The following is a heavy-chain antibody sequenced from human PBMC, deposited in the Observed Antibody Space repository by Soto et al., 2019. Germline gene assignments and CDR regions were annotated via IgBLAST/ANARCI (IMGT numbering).Heavy chain of an antibody. V-gene: IGHV4-61*01. Sequence: QVQLQESGPGLVKPSETLSLTCTVSGGSVSSGSYYWSWIRQPPGKGLEWIGYIYYSGSTNYNPSLKSRVTISVDTSKNQFSLMLSSVTAADTAVYYCARDRGYYGMDVWGQGTTVTVSS. CDR3: ARDRGYYGMDV. CDR2: IYYSGST. CDR1: GGSVSSGSYY. J-gene: IGHJ6*02.